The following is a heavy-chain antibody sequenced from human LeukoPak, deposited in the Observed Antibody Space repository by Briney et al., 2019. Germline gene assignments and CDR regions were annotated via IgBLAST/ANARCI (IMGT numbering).Heavy chain of an antibody. CDR3: ARDTGYSGSWFDP. V-gene: IGHV4-30-4*01. Sequence: TSETLSLTCTVSGVSISSGDYYWSWIREPPGKGLEWVGHIYYSGSPYYNPSLKSRVTISVDTSKNQFSLKLSSVTAADTAVYYYARDTGYSGSWFDPWGQGTLVTVS. CDR2: IYYSGSP. CDR1: GVSISSGDYY. D-gene: IGHD5-12*01. J-gene: IGHJ5*02.